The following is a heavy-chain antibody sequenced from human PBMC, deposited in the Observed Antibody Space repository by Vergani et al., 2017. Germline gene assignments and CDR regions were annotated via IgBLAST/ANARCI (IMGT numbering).Heavy chain of an antibody. V-gene: IGHV1-69*02. CDR3: ASQDIVVVVAATNYYYGMDV. J-gene: IGHJ6*02. Sequence: QVQLVQSGAEVKKPGSSVKVSCKASGGTFSSYTISWVRQAPGQGLEWMGRIIPILGIANYAQKFQGRVTITADKSTSTAYMELSSLRSEDKAVYYCASQDIVVVVAATNYYYGMDVWGQGTTVTVSS. CDR1: GGTFSSYT. CDR2: IIPILGIA. D-gene: IGHD2-15*01.